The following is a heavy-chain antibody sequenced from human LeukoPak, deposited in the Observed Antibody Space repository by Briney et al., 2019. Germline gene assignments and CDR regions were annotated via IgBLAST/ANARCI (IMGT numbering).Heavy chain of an antibody. CDR2: INPNSGGT. Sequence: GASVKVSCKASGYTFTGYYMHWVRQAPGQGLEWMGWINPNSGGTNYAQEFQGRVTMTRDTSISTAYMELSRLRSDDTAVYYCAREIRRTSCAYDYWGQGTLVTVSS. CDR3: AREIRRTSCAYDY. CDR1: GYTFTGYY. V-gene: IGHV1-2*02. D-gene: IGHD2-2*01. J-gene: IGHJ4*02.